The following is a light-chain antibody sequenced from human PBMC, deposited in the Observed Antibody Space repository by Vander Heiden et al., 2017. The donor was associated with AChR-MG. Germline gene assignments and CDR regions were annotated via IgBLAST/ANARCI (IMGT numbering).Light chain of an antibody. J-gene: IGKJ4*01. CDR2: SAS. Sequence: IFMTQSPATLSMSAGEGATLSCRAGQSISNKLAWYQQKPGQAPRLIIYSASTRATGIPARFSGSGSGTDFTLTISSLQSEDFAFYYCQQYNDWPLTFGGGTKVEIK. CDR1: QSISNK. V-gene: IGKV3-15*01. CDR3: QQYNDWPLT.